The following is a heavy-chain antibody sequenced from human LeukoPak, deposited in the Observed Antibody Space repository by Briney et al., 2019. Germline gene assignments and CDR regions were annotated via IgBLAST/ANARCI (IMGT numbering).Heavy chain of an antibody. Sequence: GASVKVSCKASGYTFTSYGISWVRQAPGQGLEWMGWISAHNGNTNYAQKLQGRVTMTTDTSTSTAYMELRSLRSDDTAVYYCARGSMLQVDYYGSGSLFDYWGQGTLVTVSS. CDR1: GYTFTSYG. J-gene: IGHJ4*02. CDR3: ARGSMLQVDYYGSGSLFDY. CDR2: ISAHNGNT. V-gene: IGHV1-18*01. D-gene: IGHD3-10*01.